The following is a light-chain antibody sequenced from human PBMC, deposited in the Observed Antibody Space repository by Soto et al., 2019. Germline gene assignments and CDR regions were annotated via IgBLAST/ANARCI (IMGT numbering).Light chain of an antibody. Sequence: QSERTQLPSASRSAVEAVTICCHGSSGDVGGYNYVTWYQQHPGKASKLIIYEVSKRPLGVPDRFSGYKSGSTASLTVAGLQDEDEAAYYCSEYAGSNIHYVFGTGTKVTV. CDR3: SEYAGSNIHYV. V-gene: IGLV2-8*01. CDR2: EVS. CDR1: SGDVGGYNY. J-gene: IGLJ1*01.